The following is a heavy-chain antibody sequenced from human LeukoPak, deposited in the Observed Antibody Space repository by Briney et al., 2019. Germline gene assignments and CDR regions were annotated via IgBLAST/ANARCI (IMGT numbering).Heavy chain of an antibody. CDR1: GFTFSSYA. V-gene: IGHV3-23*01. CDR2: ISGSGGST. J-gene: IGHJ4*02. Sequence: PGGSLRLSCAASGFTFSSYAMSWVRRAPGKGLEWVSAISGSGGSTYYADSVKGRFTISRDNSKNTLYLQMNSLRAEDTAVYYCAKKEADYYDSSGYGGEYFDYWGQGTLVTVSS. CDR3: AKKEADYYDSSGYGGEYFDY. D-gene: IGHD3-22*01.